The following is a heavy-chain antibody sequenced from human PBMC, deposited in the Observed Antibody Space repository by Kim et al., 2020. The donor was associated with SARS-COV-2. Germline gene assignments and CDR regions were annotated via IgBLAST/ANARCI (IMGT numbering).Heavy chain of an antibody. V-gene: IGHV3-23*01. CDR2: ISGSGGST. CDR1: GFTFSSYA. CDR3: AKGSVYASSGYYYVPGIDY. D-gene: IGHD3-22*01. J-gene: IGHJ4*02. Sequence: GGSLRLSCAASGFTFSSYAMSWVRQAPGKGLEWVSAISGSGGSTYYADSVKGRFTISRDNSKNTLYLQMNSLRAEDTAVYYCAKGSVYASSGYYYVPGIDYWGQGTLVTVSS.